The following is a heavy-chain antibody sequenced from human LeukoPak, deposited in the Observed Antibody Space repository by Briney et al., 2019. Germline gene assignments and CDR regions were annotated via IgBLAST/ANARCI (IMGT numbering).Heavy chain of an antibody. V-gene: IGHV1-2*06. Sequence: ASVKVSCKASGYTFTGYYMHWVRQAPGQGLEWMGRINPNSGGTNYAQKFQGRVTMTRDTSISTAYMELSSLRSEDTAVYYCARMYYYDSSGYYEVENYYYYGMDVWGQGTTVTVSS. J-gene: IGHJ6*02. CDR3: ARMYYYDSSGYYEVENYYYYGMDV. CDR2: INPNSGGT. CDR1: GYTFTGYY. D-gene: IGHD3-22*01.